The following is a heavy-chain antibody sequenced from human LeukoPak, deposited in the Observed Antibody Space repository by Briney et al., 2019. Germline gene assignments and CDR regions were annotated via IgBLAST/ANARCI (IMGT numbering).Heavy chain of an antibody. D-gene: IGHD6-13*01. V-gene: IGHV4-61*01. Sequence: KSSETLSLTCTVSGGSISSSSYYWGWIRQPPGKGLEWIGYIYYSGSTNYNPSLKSRVTISVDTSKNQFSLKLSSVTAADTAVYYCARDRSIAAAGDLFDYWGQGTLVTVSS. CDR2: IYYSGST. CDR1: GGSISSSSYY. CDR3: ARDRSIAAAGDLFDY. J-gene: IGHJ4*02.